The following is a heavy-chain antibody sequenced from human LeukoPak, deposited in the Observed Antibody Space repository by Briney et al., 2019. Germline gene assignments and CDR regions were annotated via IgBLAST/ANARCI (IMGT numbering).Heavy chain of an antibody. V-gene: IGHV3-48*04. Sequence: GGSLRLSCAASGYTFSTYSTNWVRQAPGKELEWVSYISSSATTTYYVDSVKGRFTISRDNAKNSLYLQMNSLRAEDTAVYYCARDVSPYTIGVCSGYWGQGTLVTVSS. J-gene: IGHJ4*02. D-gene: IGHD2-8*01. CDR1: GYTFSTYS. CDR3: ARDVSPYTIGVCSGY. CDR2: ISSSATTT.